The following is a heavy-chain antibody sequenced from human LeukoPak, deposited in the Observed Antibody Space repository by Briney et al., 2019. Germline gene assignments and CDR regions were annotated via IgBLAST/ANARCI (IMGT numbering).Heavy chain of an antibody. Sequence: SETLSLTCTVSGGSISSGGYYWSWIRQHPGKGLEWIGYIYYSGSTYYNPSLKSRLTISVDTSKNQFSLKLSSVTAADTAAYYCASLDCSSTSCYGRGGPYFDYWGQGTLVTVFS. CDR2: IYYSGST. J-gene: IGHJ4*02. CDR1: GGSISSGGYY. CDR3: ASLDCSSTSCYGRGGPYFDY. V-gene: IGHV4-31*03. D-gene: IGHD2-2*01.